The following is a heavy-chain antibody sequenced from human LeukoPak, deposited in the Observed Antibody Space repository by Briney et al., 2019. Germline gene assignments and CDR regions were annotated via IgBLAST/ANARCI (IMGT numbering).Heavy chain of an antibody. Sequence: GGSLRLSCAASGFTFSSYAMHWVRQAPGKGLEWVAVISYGGSNKYYADSVKGRFTISRDNSKNTLYLQMNSLRAEDTAVYYCARGRGSYYFDYWGQGTLVTVSS. CDR1: GFTFSSYA. J-gene: IGHJ4*02. CDR3: ARGRGSYYFDY. CDR2: ISYGGSNK. D-gene: IGHD1-26*01. V-gene: IGHV3-30-3*01.